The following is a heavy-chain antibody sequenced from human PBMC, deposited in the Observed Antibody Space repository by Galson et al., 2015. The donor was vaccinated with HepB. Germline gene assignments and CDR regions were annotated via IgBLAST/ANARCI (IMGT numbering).Heavy chain of an antibody. J-gene: IGHJ6*02. CDR3: ARDRKSGTGYFLGGKRYYSYGMDI. V-gene: IGHV4-61*08. CDR2: IDYSGSA. D-gene: IGHD3-9*01. Sequence: LVKPTQTLTLTCSFSGFSLSTSGMCVNWIRQPPGKGLEWIGYIDYSGSAKYNSSLKSRVTISIDTSRNQFSLRLSFVTTTDTAVYYCARDRKSGTGYFLGGKRYYSYGMDIWGQGTTVTVSS. CDR1: GFSLSTSGMC.